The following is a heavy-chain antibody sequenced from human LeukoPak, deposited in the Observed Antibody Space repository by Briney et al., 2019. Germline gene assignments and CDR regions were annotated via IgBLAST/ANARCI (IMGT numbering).Heavy chain of an antibody. D-gene: IGHD6-13*01. J-gene: IGHJ4*02. CDR2: NGPTGAGT. CDR3: ATIGYSSTWYAY. Sequence: PGGSLRLSCAGSGFTFRSYAMRWVRQAPGKGLEWVSGNGPTGAGTYYADSVKGRFIVSRDNSKNTLYLQMNSLRAEDTAVYYCATIGYSSTWYAYWGQGTLVTVSS. V-gene: IGHV3-23*01. CDR1: GFTFRSYA.